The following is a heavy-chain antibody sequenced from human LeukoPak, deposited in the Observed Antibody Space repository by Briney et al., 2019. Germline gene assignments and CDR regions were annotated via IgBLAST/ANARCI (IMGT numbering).Heavy chain of an antibody. V-gene: IGHV4-39*07. CDR2: IFYSGST. D-gene: IGHD3-9*01. CDR3: ARPNRYLDWLNGARTDRWFDP. CDR1: GGSISTSNYY. Sequence: SETLSLTCTVSGGSISTSNYYWGWIRQPPGKGLEWIGNIFYSGSTYYSPSLRSRVTISLDTSRNQFSLKLNSVTAADTAVYYCARPNRYLDWLNGARTDRWFDPWGQGTLVTVSS. J-gene: IGHJ5*02.